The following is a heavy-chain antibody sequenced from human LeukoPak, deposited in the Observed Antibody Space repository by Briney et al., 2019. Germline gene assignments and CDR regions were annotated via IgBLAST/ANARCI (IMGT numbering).Heavy chain of an antibody. J-gene: IGHJ4*02. V-gene: IGHV4-59*12. CDR3: ARWGSGTSPFDD. CDR2: IYYSGST. Sequence: PGGSLRLSCAASGFTFSTYSMTWVRQTPGKGLEWIGSIYYSGSTYYNPSLKSRVTISVDTSKNQFSLKLSSVTAADTAVYFCARWGSGTSPFDDWGQGTLVTVSS. D-gene: IGHD3-16*01. CDR1: GFTFSTYS.